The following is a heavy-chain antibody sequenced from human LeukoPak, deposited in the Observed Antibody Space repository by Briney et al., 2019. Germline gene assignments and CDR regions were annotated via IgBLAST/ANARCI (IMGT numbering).Heavy chain of an antibody. CDR2: FSASGST. CDR3: AQDLSYIGLDN. V-gene: IGHV3-23*01. CDR1: GFTFRNYG. Sequence: GGSLRLSCAASGFTFRNYGMNWVRQAPGKGLEWVSAFSASGSTYYADSVKGRFTVSRDNSENMLYLQMNGLRAEDTAVYYCAQDLSYIGLDNWGQGTLVTVSS. J-gene: IGHJ4*02. D-gene: IGHD2-15*01.